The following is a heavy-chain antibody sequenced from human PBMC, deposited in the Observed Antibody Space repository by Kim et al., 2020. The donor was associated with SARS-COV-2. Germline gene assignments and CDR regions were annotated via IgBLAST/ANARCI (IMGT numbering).Heavy chain of an antibody. V-gene: IGHV4-30-2*04. CDR3: ARDRQWRFDY. D-gene: IGHD6-19*01. CDR2: ST. Sequence: STYYNPSLKSRVTISVDTSKNQFSLKLSSVTAADTAVYYCARDRQWRFDYWGQGTLVTVSS. J-gene: IGHJ4*02.